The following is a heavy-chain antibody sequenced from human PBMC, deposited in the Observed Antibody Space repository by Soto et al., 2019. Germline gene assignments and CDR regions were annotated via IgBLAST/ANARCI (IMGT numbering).Heavy chain of an antibody. CDR1: GYTFTSYY. Sequence: QVQLVQSGAEVKKPGASVKVSCKASGYTFTSYYMHWVRQAPGQGLEWMGIINPSGGSTSYAQKFQGRVTMTRDTSTSTVYMELSSLRSEDTAVYYCASTVAGLDAFDIWGQGTMVTVSS. D-gene: IGHD6-19*01. V-gene: IGHV1-46*01. J-gene: IGHJ3*02. CDR3: ASTVAGLDAFDI. CDR2: INPSGGST.